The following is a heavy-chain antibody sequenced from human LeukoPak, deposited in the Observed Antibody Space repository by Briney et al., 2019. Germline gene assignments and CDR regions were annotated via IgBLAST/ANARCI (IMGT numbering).Heavy chain of an antibody. CDR2: ISHSGTT. V-gene: IGHV4-31*03. CDR1: SGSFSGSGYF. Sequence: SETLSLTCTVSSGSFSGSGYFYNWIRQPPGKGLEWIGYISHSGTTYYSPSLKSRAIVTADMSKSQFSLKLNSVTAADTAVYYCARATTVTTRYFDSWGQGTLVTVTS. J-gene: IGHJ4*01. D-gene: IGHD4-17*01. CDR3: ARATTVTTRYFDS.